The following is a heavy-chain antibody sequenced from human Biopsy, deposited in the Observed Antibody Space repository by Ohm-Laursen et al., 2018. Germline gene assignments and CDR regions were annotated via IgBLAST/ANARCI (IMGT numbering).Heavy chain of an antibody. D-gene: IGHD3-10*01. CDR1: GVTLSSYS. CDR2: ISSSSDNI. J-gene: IGHJ6*02. CDR3: ARSRGSSGIATIYYYGMDV. V-gene: IGHV3-21*01. Sequence: GSLRLSCAASGVTLSSYSMNWVRQPPGKGLEWVSTISSSSDNIYYVDSVKSRFTISRDNAKNSLYLQMNSLRAEDTAVYYCARSRGSSGIATIYYYGMDVWGQGTTVTVSS.